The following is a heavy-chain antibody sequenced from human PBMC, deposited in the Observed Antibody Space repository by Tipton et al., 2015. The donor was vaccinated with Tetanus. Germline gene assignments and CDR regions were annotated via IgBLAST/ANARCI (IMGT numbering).Heavy chain of an antibody. D-gene: IGHD3-22*01. Sequence: QLVQSGAEVKKPGASVKVSCKASGYTFTGYYIYWVRQAPGQGLEWMGWIDPNSGHTNYAQKFQGRVTLTRDTSVSTAYMELSSLRSDDTAVYFCARDRGDYIYYGMDIWGPGTTVTVSS. CDR2: IDPNSGHT. J-gene: IGHJ6*02. CDR3: ARDRGDYIYYGMDI. V-gene: IGHV1-2*02. CDR1: GYTFTGYY.